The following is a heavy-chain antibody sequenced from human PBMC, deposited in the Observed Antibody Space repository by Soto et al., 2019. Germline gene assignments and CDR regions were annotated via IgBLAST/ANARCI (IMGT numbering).Heavy chain of an antibody. CDR1: GGSISSGGYY. V-gene: IGHV4-31*03. D-gene: IGHD3-22*01. CDR3: ARESHYDSSGYYRFDY. J-gene: IGHJ4*02. CDR2: IYYSGST. Sequence: SETLSLTCTVSGGSISSGGYYWSWIRQHPGKGLEWIGYIYYSGSTYYNPSLKSRVTISVDTSKNQFSLKLSSVTAADTAVYYCARESHYDSSGYYRFDYWGQGTLVTVSS.